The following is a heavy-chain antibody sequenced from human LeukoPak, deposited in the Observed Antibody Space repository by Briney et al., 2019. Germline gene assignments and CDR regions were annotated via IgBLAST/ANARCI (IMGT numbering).Heavy chain of an antibody. V-gene: IGHV3-21*01. Sequence: GGSLRLSCAASGFTFSSYSMNWVRQAPGKGLEWVSSISSSSSYIYYADSVKGRFTISRDNAKNSLYLQMNSLRAEDTAVYYCARDTGIAVAGPFGYWGQGTLVTVSS. CDR2: ISSSSSYI. CDR3: ARDTGIAVAGPFGY. D-gene: IGHD6-19*01. CDR1: GFTFSSYS. J-gene: IGHJ4*02.